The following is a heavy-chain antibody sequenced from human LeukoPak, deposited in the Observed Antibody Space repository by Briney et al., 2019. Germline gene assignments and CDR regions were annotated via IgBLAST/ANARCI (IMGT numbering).Heavy chain of an antibody. V-gene: IGHV3-30*18. CDR3: ANTDTTWGVSSSWSGRFDY. CDR1: GFTFSSYG. D-gene: IGHD6-13*01. J-gene: IGHJ4*02. CDR2: ISYDGSNK. Sequence: QPGRSLRLSCAASGFTFSSYGMHWVRQAPGKGLEWVAVISYDGSNKYYADSVKGRLTISRDNSKNTLYLQMNSLRPEDTAVYYCANTDTTWGVSSSWSGRFDYWGQGTLVTVSS.